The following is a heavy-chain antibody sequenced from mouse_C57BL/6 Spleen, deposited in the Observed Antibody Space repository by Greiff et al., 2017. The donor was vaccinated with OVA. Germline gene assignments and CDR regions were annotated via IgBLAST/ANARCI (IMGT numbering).Heavy chain of an antibody. Sequence: QVQLQQSGAELVRPGTSVKMSCKASGYTFTNYWIGWAKQRPGHGLEWIGDIYPGGGYTNYNEKFKGKATLTADKSSSTAYMQFSSLTSEDSAIYYCARKGDYGSSYYAMDDWGKGTSVTVSS. CDR2: IYPGGGYT. CDR1: GYTFTNYW. J-gene: IGHJ4*01. CDR3: ARKGDYGSSYYAMDD. D-gene: IGHD1-1*01. V-gene: IGHV1-63*01.